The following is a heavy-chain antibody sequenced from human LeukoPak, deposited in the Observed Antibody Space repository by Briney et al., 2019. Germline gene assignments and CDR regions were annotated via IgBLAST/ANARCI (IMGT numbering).Heavy chain of an antibody. CDR3: ARESYYDSGFALDI. V-gene: IGHV3-53*01. J-gene: IGHJ3*02. CDR1: GSSVSSTY. CDR2: IYSGGST. Sequence: GGSLRLSCAASGSSVSSTYMNWVRQAPGKALEWVSVIYSGGSTYYGDSVKGRFTISRDNSKNTLYLQMNSLRAEDTAVYYCARESYYDSGFALDIWGQGTRVTVSS. D-gene: IGHD3-10*01.